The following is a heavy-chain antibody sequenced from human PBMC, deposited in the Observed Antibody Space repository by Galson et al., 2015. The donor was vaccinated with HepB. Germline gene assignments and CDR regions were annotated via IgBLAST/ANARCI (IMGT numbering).Heavy chain of an antibody. CDR2: INGGNGIT. D-gene: IGHD3-22*01. CDR3: AREAYYDSSGSSFDY. Sequence: SVKVSCKASGYTFSNYAMHWVRQAPGQRLELMGWINGGNGITKYSQRFQGRVTITRDTSASTAYIEMSSLRSEDTAVYYCAREAYYDSSGSSFDYWGQGTLVTVSS. V-gene: IGHV1-3*01. J-gene: IGHJ4*02. CDR1: GYTFSNYA.